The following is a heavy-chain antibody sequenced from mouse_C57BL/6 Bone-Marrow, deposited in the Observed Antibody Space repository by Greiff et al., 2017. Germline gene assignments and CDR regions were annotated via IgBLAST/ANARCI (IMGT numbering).Heavy chain of an antibody. V-gene: IGHV1-81*01. D-gene: IGHD2-2*01. CDR2: IYPRSGNT. Sequence: QVQLQQSGAELARPGASVKLSCKASGYTFTSYGISWVKQRPGQGLEWIGEIYPRSGNTYYNEKFKGKATLTADKSSSTAYMELRSLTSEASAVYYCARLGYDGFAYGGQGTVVTVSA. J-gene: IGHJ3*01. CDR3: ARLGYDGFAY. CDR1: GYTFTSYG.